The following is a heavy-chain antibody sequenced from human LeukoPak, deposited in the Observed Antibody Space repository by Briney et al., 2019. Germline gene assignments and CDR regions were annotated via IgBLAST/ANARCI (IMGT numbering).Heavy chain of an antibody. CDR3: AKAGSDMAYHFEY. CDR1: GFTFISYA. V-gene: IGHV3-23*01. CDR2: ISGPGGST. J-gene: IGHJ4*02. D-gene: IGHD5-24*01. Sequence: PGGSLRLSCAASGFTFISYAMGWVRQAPVKGLEWVSVISGPGGSTYYTDSVKGRFTISTDNSKNTLFLQINSLRAEDTAVYYCAKAGSDMAYHFEYWGQGGVATVSS.